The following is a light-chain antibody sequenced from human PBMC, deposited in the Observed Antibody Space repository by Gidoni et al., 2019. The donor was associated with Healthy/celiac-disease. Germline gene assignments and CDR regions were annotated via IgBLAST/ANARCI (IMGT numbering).Light chain of an antibody. Sequence: EIVLTQSPGTLSLSPGERATLSGRASQSVSSSYLAWYQQKPGQAPRLLIYGASSRATGIPDRFSGSGSGTDFTLTISRLEPEDFAVYYCQQYGSSPRMYTFXXXTRLEIK. CDR2: GAS. CDR1: QSVSSSY. CDR3: QQYGSSPRMYT. V-gene: IGKV3-20*01. J-gene: IGKJ2*01.